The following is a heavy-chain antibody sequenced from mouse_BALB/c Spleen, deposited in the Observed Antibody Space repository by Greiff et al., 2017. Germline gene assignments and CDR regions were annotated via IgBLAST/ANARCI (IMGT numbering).Heavy chain of an antibody. CDR1: GYSITSGYY. D-gene: IGHD2-4*01. V-gene: IGHV3-6*02. CDR3: ARDQRITTAMDY. CDR2: ISYDGSN. Sequence: DVQLQESGPGLVKPSQSLSLTCSVTGYSITSGYYWNWIRQFPGNKLEWMGYISYDGSNNYNPSLKNRISITRDTSKNQFFLKLNSVTTEDTATYYCARDQRITTAMDYWGQGTSVTVSS. J-gene: IGHJ4*01.